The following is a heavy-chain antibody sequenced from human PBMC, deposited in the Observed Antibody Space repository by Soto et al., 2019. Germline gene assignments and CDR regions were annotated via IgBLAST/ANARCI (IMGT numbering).Heavy chain of an antibody. J-gene: IGHJ3*02. CDR3: ARDLAYRSSQDAFDI. CDR1: GFTFSSYS. Sequence: EVQLVESGGGLVKPGGSLRLSCAASGFTFSSYSMNWVRQAPGKGLEWVSSFTGINSYIKYADSVKGRFTISRDNAKNSLYLQMVSLRAEDTAVYYCARDLAYRSSQDAFDIWGQGTIVTVSS. D-gene: IGHD2-2*01. V-gene: IGHV3-21*01. CDR2: FTGINSYI.